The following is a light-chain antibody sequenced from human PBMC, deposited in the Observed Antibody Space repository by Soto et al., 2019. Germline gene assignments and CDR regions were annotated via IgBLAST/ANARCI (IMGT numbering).Light chain of an antibody. J-gene: IGKJ5*01. Sequence: DIQMTQSPSSLSASVGDRVTITCLASQSVFTYFNWYQQKSGKAPKLLIYAASRLESGVPSRFSCSGSGTDHTLTMSSLQTEDFATYYGRQSYITASIAFGQGTRLEIK. CDR3: RQSYITASIA. CDR2: AAS. V-gene: IGKV1-39*01. CDR1: QSVFTY.